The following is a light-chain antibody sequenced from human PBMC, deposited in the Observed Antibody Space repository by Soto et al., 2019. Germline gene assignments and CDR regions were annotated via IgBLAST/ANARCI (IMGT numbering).Light chain of an antibody. CDR2: GAS. CDR3: QQYNIWPLT. V-gene: IGKV3-15*01. Sequence: EVVLTQSPATLSLSPGERATLSCRASQSVSSNLAWYQQKHGQAPRLVIYGASTGATGIPARFSGSGSGTDFTLTISSLESEDFALYYCQQYNIWPLTFGGGTQLEIK. J-gene: IGKJ4*01. CDR1: QSVSSN.